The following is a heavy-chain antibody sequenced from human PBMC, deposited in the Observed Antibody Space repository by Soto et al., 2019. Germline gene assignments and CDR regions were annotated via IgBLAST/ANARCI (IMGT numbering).Heavy chain of an antibody. CDR1: GYTFAGYY. CDR2: INPNSGGT. D-gene: IGHD3-3*01. J-gene: IGHJ6*02. V-gene: IGHV1-2*02. CDR3: ARVKITISYYYYGMDV. Sequence: GASVKVSCKASGYTFAGYYMHWVRQAPGQGLEWMGWINPNSGGTNYAQKFQGRVTMTRDTSISTACMELSRLRSDDTAVYYCARVKITISYYYYGMDVWGQGTTVTVSS.